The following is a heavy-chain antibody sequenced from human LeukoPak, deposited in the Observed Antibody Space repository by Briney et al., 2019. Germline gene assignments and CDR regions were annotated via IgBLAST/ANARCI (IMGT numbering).Heavy chain of an antibody. J-gene: IGHJ4*02. CDR3: ATAVVITPFDY. CDR2: IYHSGGS. V-gene: IGHV4-38-2*01. Sequence: ASETLSLTCAVSGYSISSGYYWGWIRQSPGTGLEWIGSIYHSGGSYYNPSLKSRVTISEDTSKNQFSLKLSSMSAADTAVYYCATAVVITPFDYWGQGILVTVSS. D-gene: IGHD3-22*01. CDR1: GYSISSGYY.